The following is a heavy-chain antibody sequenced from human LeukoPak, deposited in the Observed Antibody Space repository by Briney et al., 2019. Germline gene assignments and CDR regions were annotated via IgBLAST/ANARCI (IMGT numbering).Heavy chain of an antibody. CDR2: IKQDGSEK. D-gene: IGHD2-15*01. CDR3: ARVLRYCSGGNCYSGGLGCTDV. CDR1: GFTFSSYW. Sequence: QTGGSLRLSCAASGFTFSSYWMSWVRQAPGKGLEWVANIKQDGSEKYYVDSVKGRFTISRDNAKNSLFLQMNSLRAEDTAVYYCARVLRYCSGGNCYSGGLGCTDVWGKGTTVTISS. J-gene: IGHJ6*04. V-gene: IGHV3-7*03.